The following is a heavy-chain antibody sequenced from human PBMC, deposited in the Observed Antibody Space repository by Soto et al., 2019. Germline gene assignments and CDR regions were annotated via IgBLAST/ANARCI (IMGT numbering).Heavy chain of an antibody. CDR1: GFTFSTYF. J-gene: IGHJ4*02. D-gene: IGHD2-21*01. CDR3: AKGSLSNSPGFDY. V-gene: IGHV3-74*01. Sequence: GGSLRLSCVASGFTFSTYFMHWVRQAPGKGLVWVSRINSDGSIPSYADSVRGRFTSSRDNSKNTLYLQMNSLTAEDTAVYYCAKGSLSNSPGFDYWGRGTLVTVSS. CDR2: INSDGSIP.